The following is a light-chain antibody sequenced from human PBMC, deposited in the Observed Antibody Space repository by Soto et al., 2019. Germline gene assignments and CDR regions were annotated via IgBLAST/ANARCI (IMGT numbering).Light chain of an antibody. CDR1: SSDVGGYNY. J-gene: IGLJ1*01. V-gene: IGLV2-14*01. CDR3: SSYTSSSTYV. Sequence: QFALTQPASVSGSPGQSITISCTGTSSDVGGYNYVSWYQQHPGKAPKLMIYEVSNRPSGVSNRFSGSKSGNTASLTISGLQAEDEDDYYCSSYTSSSTYVFGTGTKVTVL. CDR2: EVS.